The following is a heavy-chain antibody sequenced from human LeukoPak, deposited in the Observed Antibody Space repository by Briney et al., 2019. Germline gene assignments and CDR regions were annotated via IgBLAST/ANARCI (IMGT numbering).Heavy chain of an antibody. Sequence: GGSLRLSCAASGFTFSSYWMSWVRQAPGKGLEWVAVISYDGSNKYYADSVKGRFTISRGNSKNTLYLQMSSLRAEDTAVYYCARDLTPRDSVSRYDYWGQGTLVTVSS. CDR2: ISYDGSNK. D-gene: IGHD2-21*02. CDR3: ARDLTPRDSVSRYDY. CDR1: GFTFSSYW. V-gene: IGHV3-30*03. J-gene: IGHJ4*02.